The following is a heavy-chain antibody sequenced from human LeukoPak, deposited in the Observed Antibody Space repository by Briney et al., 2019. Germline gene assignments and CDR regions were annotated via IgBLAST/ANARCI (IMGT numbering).Heavy chain of an antibody. Sequence: PSETLSLTCAVYGGSFSGYYWSWIRQPPGKGLEWIGEINHSGITNYNPSLKSRVTISIDTSKNQFSLKLRSVTAADTAVYYCARNGRVVRGVIIYWGQGTLVTVSS. CDR1: GGSFSGYY. J-gene: IGHJ4*02. D-gene: IGHD3-10*01. CDR3: ARNGRVVRGVIIY. CDR2: INHSGIT. V-gene: IGHV4-34*01.